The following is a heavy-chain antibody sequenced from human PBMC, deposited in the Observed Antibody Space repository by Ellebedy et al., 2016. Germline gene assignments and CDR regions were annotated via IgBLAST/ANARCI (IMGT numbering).Heavy chain of an antibody. D-gene: IGHD5-18*01. CDR2: MNPNSGNT. V-gene: IGHV1-8*01. CDR3: ARGGYSYGSGDFDY. CDR1: GYTFTSYD. J-gene: IGHJ4*02. Sequence: ASVKVSCKASGYTFTSYDITWVRPATGQGLEWMGWMNPNSGNTGYAQKFQGRVTMTRNTSISTAYMELSSLRSEDTAVYYWARGGYSYGSGDFDYWGQGTLVTVSS.